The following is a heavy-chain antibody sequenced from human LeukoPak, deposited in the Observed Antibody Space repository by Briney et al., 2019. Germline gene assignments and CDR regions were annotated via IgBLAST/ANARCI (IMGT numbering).Heavy chain of an antibody. V-gene: IGHV4-34*01. D-gene: IGHD6-13*01. CDR3: ARQSAAGTSLRLDI. J-gene: IGHJ3*02. Sequence: SETLSLTCAVYGGSFSGYYWSWIRQPPGKGLEWIGEINHSGSTNYNPSLKSRVTISVDTSKNQFSLKLSSVTAADTAVYYCARQSAAGTSLRLDIWGQGTMATVSS. CDR1: GGSFSGYY. CDR2: INHSGST.